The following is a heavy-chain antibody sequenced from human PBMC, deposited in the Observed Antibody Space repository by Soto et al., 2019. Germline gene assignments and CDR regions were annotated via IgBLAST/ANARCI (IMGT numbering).Heavy chain of an antibody. Sequence: KPSETLSLTCAVSGYSISSGYYWGWIRQPPGKGLEWIGSIYHSGSTYYNPSLKSRVTISVDTSKNQFSLKLSSVTAADTAVYYCAREGDDVLRFLEWLSDGGRYFDYWGQGTLVTVSS. CDR3: AREGDDVLRFLEWLSDGGRYFDY. CDR2: IYHSGST. D-gene: IGHD3-3*01. V-gene: IGHV4-38-2*02. J-gene: IGHJ4*02. CDR1: GYSISSGYY.